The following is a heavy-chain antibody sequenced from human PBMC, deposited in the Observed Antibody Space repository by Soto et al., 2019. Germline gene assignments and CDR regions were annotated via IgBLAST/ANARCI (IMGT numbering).Heavy chain of an antibody. D-gene: IGHD2-2*01. J-gene: IGHJ4*01. CDR3: ARGRTSTAFEY. V-gene: IGHV4-34*01. CDR2: INHSGST. CDR1: CGSCSGYG. Sequence: SETVSLRCAVYCGSCSGYGWRWIRQPPGKGLEWIGEINHSGSTNYNPSLKSRVTISGETSNNQFSLKLSSVTAADTAVYYCARGRTSTAFEYGGHGTLVTVSS.